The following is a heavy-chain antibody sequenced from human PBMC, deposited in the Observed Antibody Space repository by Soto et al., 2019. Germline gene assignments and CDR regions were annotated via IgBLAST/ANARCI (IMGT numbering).Heavy chain of an antibody. CDR1: GYTFSNYG. D-gene: IGHD3-10*01. CDR2: ISVYNYNT. J-gene: IGHJ4*02. CDR3: ARGGGYYGSGTYPFDY. Sequence: GASVKVSCKTSGYTFSNYGIAWVRQAPGQSLEWMGWISVYNYNTNYAQKLQGRVTMTRDISTSTAYMELRSLISDDTAVYYCARGGGYYGSGTYPFDYWGQGTLVTVSS. V-gene: IGHV1-18*01.